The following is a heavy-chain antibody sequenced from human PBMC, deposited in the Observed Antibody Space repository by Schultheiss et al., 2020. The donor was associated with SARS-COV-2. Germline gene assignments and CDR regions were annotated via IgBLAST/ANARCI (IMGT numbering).Heavy chain of an antibody. D-gene: IGHD4-11*01. CDR1: GFSLSTTGMR. CDR3: ARISKIDYYYYLDV. Sequence: SGPTLMKPTQTLTLTCTFSGFSLSTTGMRVFWIRQPPGKALEWLARIDWDDDKFYTTSLRTRLTISKDTSKNQVVLTMTNMDPVDTATYYCARISKIDYYYYLDVWGKGTTVTVSS. CDR2: IDWDDDK. V-gene: IGHV2-70*04. J-gene: IGHJ6*03.